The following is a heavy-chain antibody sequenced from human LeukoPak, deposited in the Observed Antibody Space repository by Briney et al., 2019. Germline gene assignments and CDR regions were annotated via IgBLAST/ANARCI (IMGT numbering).Heavy chain of an antibody. Sequence: GGSLRLSCAASGFTFSSYSMNWVRQAPGKGLEWVAVISYDGSNKYYADSVKGRFTISRDNSKNTLYLQMNSLRAEDTAVYYCATPPTYYYDSSGYWGQGTLVTVSS. V-gene: IGHV3-30*03. CDR3: ATPPTYYYDSSGY. CDR1: GFTFSSYS. J-gene: IGHJ4*02. D-gene: IGHD3-22*01. CDR2: ISYDGSNK.